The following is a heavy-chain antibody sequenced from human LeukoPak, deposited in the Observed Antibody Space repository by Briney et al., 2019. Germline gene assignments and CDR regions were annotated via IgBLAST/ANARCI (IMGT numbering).Heavy chain of an antibody. Sequence: PGRSLRLSCAASGFTFSSYAMHWVRQAPGKGLEWVAVISYDGSNRYRADSVKGRFTISRDNSKNTLYLQMNSLRAEDTAVYYCARHDRIQLWLLLDYWGQGTLVTVSS. J-gene: IGHJ4*02. CDR2: ISYDGSNR. V-gene: IGHV3-30*04. CDR3: ARHDRIQLWLLLDY. CDR1: GFTFSSYA. D-gene: IGHD5-18*01.